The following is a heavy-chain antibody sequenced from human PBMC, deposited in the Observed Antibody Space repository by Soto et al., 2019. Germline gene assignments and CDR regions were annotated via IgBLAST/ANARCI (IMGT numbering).Heavy chain of an antibody. D-gene: IGHD3-22*01. J-gene: IGHJ4*02. CDR3: ASYYYDSSGYYPDY. Sequence: QVQLVQSGAEVKKPGSSVKVSCKASGGTFSSYAISWVRQAPGQGLEWMGGIIPIFGTANYAQKFQGRVTITADESTSTADMELSSLRSEDTAVYYCASYYYDSSGYYPDYWGQGTLVTVSS. CDR1: GGTFSSYA. V-gene: IGHV1-69*01. CDR2: IIPIFGTA.